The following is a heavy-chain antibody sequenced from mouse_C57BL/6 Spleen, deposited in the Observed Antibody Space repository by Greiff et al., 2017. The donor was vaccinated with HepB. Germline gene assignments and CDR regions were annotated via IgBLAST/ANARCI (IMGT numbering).Heavy chain of an antibody. CDR2: ISSGGSYT. CDR1: GFTFSSYG. D-gene: IGHD1-1*01. Sequence: EVQGVESGGDLVKPGGSLKLSCAASGFTFSSYGMSWVRQTPDKRLEWVATISSGGSYTYYPDSVKGRFTISRDNAKNTLYLQMSSLKSEDTAMYCCARQLYGSPWFAYWGQGTLVTVSA. CDR3: ARQLYGSPWFAY. J-gene: IGHJ3*01. V-gene: IGHV5-6*01.